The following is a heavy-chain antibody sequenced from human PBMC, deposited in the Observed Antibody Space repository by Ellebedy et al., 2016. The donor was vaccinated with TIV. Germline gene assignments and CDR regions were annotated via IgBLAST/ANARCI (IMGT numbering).Heavy chain of an antibody. CDR2: INPSGGST. Sequence: ASVKVSXXASGYTFTSYYMHWVRQAPGQGLEWMGIINPSGGSTSYAQKFQGRVTMTRDTSISTAYMELSRLRSDDTAVYYCARDRAPSGYYTPYILFHWGQGTLVTVSS. J-gene: IGHJ4*02. CDR3: ARDRAPSGYYTPYILFH. V-gene: IGHV1-46*01. CDR1: GYTFTSYY. D-gene: IGHD3-3*01.